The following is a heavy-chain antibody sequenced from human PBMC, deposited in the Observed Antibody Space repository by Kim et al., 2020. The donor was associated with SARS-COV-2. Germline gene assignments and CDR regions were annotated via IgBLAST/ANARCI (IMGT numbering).Heavy chain of an antibody. CDR3: ARRSEGGSSWGNWLDP. CDR2: IHSSGNT. J-gene: IGHJ5*02. CDR1: GASITRFY. V-gene: IGHV4-4*08. D-gene: IGHD6-13*01. Sequence: SETLSLTCIVSGASITRFYWSWIRQPPGKGLEWIGNIHSSGNTNYNPSLKSRVTISVDTSKNQCSLGLNSGTASDTAVHYCARRSEGGSSWGNWLDPWC.